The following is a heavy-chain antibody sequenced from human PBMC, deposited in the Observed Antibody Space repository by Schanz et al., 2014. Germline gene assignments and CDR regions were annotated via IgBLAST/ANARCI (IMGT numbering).Heavy chain of an antibody. V-gene: IGHV1-18*04. CDR1: GYTFTGYY. D-gene: IGHD5-12*01. CDR2: INGYNGHT. J-gene: IGHJ4*02. Sequence: QVHLVQSGAEVKKPGASVKVSCKASGYTFTGYYMHWVRQAPGQGLEWMGRINGYNGHTLYAQKFQGRVTMTTDTSTSTSYMELTSLRFDDTAVYYCARDFSAYVGNYFDYWGQGTLVTVSS. CDR3: ARDFSAYVGNYFDY.